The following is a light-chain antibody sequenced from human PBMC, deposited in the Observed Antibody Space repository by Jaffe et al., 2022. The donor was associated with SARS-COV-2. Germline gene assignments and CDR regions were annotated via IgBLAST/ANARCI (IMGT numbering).Light chain of an antibody. V-gene: IGKV3-20*01. CDR3: HQYDNLPYT. J-gene: IGKJ2*01. Sequence: IVLTQSPGTLSLSPGERATLSCRASQAIEDIHLIWYQQRPGQVPRLLMQDASTRATGIPDRFSGRGSGTDFTLTISRLETEDFAVYYCHQYDNLPYTFGQGTKLEIK. CDR1: QAIEDIH. CDR2: DAS.